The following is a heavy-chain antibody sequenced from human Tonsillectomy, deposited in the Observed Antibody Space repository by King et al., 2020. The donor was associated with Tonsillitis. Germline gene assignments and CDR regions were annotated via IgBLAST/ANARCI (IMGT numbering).Heavy chain of an antibody. J-gene: IGHJ4*02. CDR2: IIPIFGTT. CDR1: GGTFSSYA. D-gene: IGHD3-9*01. Sequence: VQLVESGAEVKKPGSSVKVSCNASGGTFSSYAISWVRQAPGQGLEWMGGIIPIFGTTNYAQKFQGRVTITADESTTTAYMELSSLRSEDTAVYYCARSPRDATYDVLTGYPLEYWGQGTLVTVSS. V-gene: IGHV1-69*01. CDR3: ARSPRDATYDVLTGYPLEY.